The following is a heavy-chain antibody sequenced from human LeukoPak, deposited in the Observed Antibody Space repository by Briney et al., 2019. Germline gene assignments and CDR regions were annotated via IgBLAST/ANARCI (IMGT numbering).Heavy chain of an antibody. CDR2: VSPNIGAT. Sequence: ASVKVSCKASGGTFSRYAISWVRQAPEQGLEWMGWVSPNIGATNYAQRFQGRVTMTWDTSISTAYLEVSRLTSDDTALYYCARNYGGTSKFFDYWGQGTLVTASS. V-gene: IGHV1-2*02. D-gene: IGHD4-23*01. CDR3: ARNYGGTSKFFDY. CDR1: GGTFSRYA. J-gene: IGHJ4*02.